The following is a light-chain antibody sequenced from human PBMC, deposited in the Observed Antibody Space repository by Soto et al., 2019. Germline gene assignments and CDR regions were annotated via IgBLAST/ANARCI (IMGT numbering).Light chain of an antibody. CDR1: SSDVGAYNY. CDR3: SSYAGSNNPWV. J-gene: IGLJ3*02. V-gene: IGLV2-8*01. Sequence: QSALTQPPSASGSPGQSVTISCTGTSSDVGAYNYVCWYQQHPGKAPKLIISEVTKRPLGVPDRFSGSKSGNTASLTVTGLQAEDEADYYCSSYAGSNNPWVFGGGTKLTVL. CDR2: EVT.